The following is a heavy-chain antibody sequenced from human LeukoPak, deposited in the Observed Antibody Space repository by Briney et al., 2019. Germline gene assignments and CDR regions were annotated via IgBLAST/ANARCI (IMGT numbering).Heavy chain of an antibody. CDR1: GDTVSSNSAA. V-gene: IGHV6-1*01. CDR2: TYYWSKWSH. D-gene: IGHD2-2*01. J-gene: IGHJ4*02. CDR3: AGLVGDQVDY. Sequence: SQTLSLTCAISGDTVSSNSAAWNWIRQSPSRGLEWLGRTYYWSKWSHDYAVSVKSRITINPDTSMNQFSLQLKSVTPEDTAVYYCAGLVGDQVDYWGQGTLVTVSS.